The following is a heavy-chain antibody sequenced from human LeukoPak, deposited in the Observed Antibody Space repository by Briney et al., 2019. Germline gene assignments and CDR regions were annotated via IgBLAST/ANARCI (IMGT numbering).Heavy chain of an antibody. CDR2: IYTSGST. J-gene: IGHJ4*02. CDR1: GGSFSGYY. V-gene: IGHV4-59*10. Sequence: SETLSLTCAVYGGSFSGYYWSWIRQPPGKGLEWIGRIYTSGSTYYNPSLKSRVTISVDTSKNQFSLKLSSVTAADTAVYYCARGSSVVPAAKMGFDYWGQGTLVTVSS. D-gene: IGHD2-2*01. CDR3: ARGSSVVPAAKMGFDY.